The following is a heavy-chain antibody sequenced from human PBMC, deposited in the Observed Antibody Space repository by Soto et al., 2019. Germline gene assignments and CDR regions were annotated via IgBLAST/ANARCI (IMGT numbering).Heavy chain of an antibody. J-gene: IGHJ4*02. D-gene: IGHD6-19*01. CDR1: GGSISNSNHY. CDR2: IYYSGTT. Sequence: SETLSLTCTVSGGSISNSNHYWVWIRQPPGKGPEWVGSIYYSGTTYYNPSLKSRVTISVDTSKNQFSLKLSSVTAADTAVYDCARQSGGWYPFDDWGQGTLVTGSS. CDR3: ARQSGGWYPFDD. V-gene: IGHV4-39*01.